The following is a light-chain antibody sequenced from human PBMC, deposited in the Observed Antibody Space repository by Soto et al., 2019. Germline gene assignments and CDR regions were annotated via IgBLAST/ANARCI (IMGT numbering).Light chain of an antibody. CDR1: QSISSK. CDR2: GAF. V-gene: IGKV3-20*01. Sequence: EIVMTESPATVSLSPVERATLSWRASQSISSKLAWYQQRPGQAPRLLIYGAFRRATGIPDRFSGSGSGTDFTLTIRRLEPEDFAFYYCQQYVTSPRLNCGGGTKVDIK. CDR3: QQYVTSPRLN. J-gene: IGKJ4*01.